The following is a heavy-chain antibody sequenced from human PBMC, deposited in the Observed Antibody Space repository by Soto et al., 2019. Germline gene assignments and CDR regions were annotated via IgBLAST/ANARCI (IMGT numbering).Heavy chain of an antibody. CDR1: GFTFSSYG. CDR3: ARVSRDYYYNYGMDV. V-gene: IGHV3-33*01. CDR2: IWYDGSNK. J-gene: IGHJ6*02. D-gene: IGHD3-10*01. Sequence: QVQLVESGGGVVQPGRSLRLSCAASGFTFSSYGMHWVRQAPGKGLEWVAVIWYDGSNKYYADSVKGRFTISRDNSKNTLYLQMNSLRAEDTAVYYCARVSRDYYYNYGMDVWGQGTTVTVSS.